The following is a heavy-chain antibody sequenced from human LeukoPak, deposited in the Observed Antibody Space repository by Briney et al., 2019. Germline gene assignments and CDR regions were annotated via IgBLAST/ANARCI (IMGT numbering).Heavy chain of an antibody. CDR1: GGSINSYY. Sequence: SETLSLTCTVSGGSINSYYWSWIRQPPGKGLEWIGYIYYSGSTNYNPSLKSRVTISVDASKNQFSLKLSSVTAADTAVYYCARGLWWLPDYWGQGTLVTVSS. J-gene: IGHJ4*02. D-gene: IGHD4/OR15-4a*01. V-gene: IGHV4-59*01. CDR2: IYYSGST. CDR3: ARGLWWLPDY.